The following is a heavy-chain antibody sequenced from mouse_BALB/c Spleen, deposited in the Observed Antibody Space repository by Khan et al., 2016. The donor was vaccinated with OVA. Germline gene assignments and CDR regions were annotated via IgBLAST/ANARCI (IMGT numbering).Heavy chain of an antibody. CDR2: INPSNGYT. J-gene: IGHJ3*01. CDR1: GYTFTTYT. CDR3: AREGAYYRSDGWFPY. Sequence: VQLQESGAELARPGASVKMSCKASGYTFTTYTMHWVKQRPGQGLEWIGYINPSNGYTNYNQKFKDKSTLTADKSSSTAYMQLSSLTSDYSAVYYCAREGAYYRSDGWFPYWGQGTLVTVSA. D-gene: IGHD2-14*01. V-gene: IGHV1-4*01.